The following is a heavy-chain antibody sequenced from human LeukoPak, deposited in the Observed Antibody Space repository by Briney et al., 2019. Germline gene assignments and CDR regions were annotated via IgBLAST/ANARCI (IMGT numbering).Heavy chain of an antibody. CDR1: GFTFSSYG. D-gene: IGHD4-17*01. V-gene: IGHV3-33*06. J-gene: IGHJ6*03. CDR3: AKDLWPGDYVWYYYMDV. Sequence: PGRSLRLSCAASGFTFSSYGMHWVRQAPGKELEWVAVIWYDGSNKYYADSVKGRFTISRDNSKNTLYLQMNSLRAEDTAVYYCAKDLWPGDYVWYYYMDVWGKGTTVTVSS. CDR2: IWYDGSNK.